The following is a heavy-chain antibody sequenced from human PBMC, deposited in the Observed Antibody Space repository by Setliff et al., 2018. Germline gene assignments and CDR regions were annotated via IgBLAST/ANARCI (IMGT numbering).Heavy chain of an antibody. CDR1: GGSISSYY. Sequence: SETLSLTCTVSGGSISSYYWSWIRQPPGKGLEWIGYIYNSGSTNYNPSLKSRVTISVDTSKNQISLKLTSVTAADTAVYYCARAVDSSGYFPFWYFDLWGRGTLVTVSS. D-gene: IGHD3-22*01. J-gene: IGHJ2*01. CDR2: IYNSGST. CDR3: ARAVDSSGYFPFWYFDL. V-gene: IGHV4-59*01.